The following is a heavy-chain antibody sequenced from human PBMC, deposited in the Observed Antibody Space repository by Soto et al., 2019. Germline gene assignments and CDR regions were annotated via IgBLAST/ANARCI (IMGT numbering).Heavy chain of an antibody. V-gene: IGHV1-18*04. Sequence: QVQLVQSGAEVKKPGASVKVSCKASGYTFTSYGISWVRQAPGQGLAWLGWISAYNGNTNYAQKLQGRVTMTTDTSTSTAYMGLRSLRSDDTAVYYCARDRRCSSTSCYTFGNWFDPWGQGTLVTVSS. CDR1: GYTFTSYG. CDR2: ISAYNGNT. CDR3: ARDRRCSSTSCYTFGNWFDP. J-gene: IGHJ5*02. D-gene: IGHD2-2*02.